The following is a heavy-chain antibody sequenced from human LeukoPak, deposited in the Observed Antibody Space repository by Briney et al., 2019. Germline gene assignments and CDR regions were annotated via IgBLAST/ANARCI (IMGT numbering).Heavy chain of an antibody. CDR3: ARHRFSTNYCGGDCYLPHDAFDI. CDR2: IYYSGST. V-gene: IGHV4-39*01. Sequence: SETLSLTCTVSGGSISSSRDYWAWLRQPPGKGLEWIANIYYSGSTYYNPSLKSRVTISVDTSKNQFSLKLSSVTAADTAVYYCARHRFSTNYCGGDCYLPHDAFDIWGQGTMVTVSS. CDR1: GGSISSSRDY. J-gene: IGHJ3*02. D-gene: IGHD2-21*02.